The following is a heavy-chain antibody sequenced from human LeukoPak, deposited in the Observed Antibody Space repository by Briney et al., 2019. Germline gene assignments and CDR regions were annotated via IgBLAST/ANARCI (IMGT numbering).Heavy chain of an antibody. J-gene: IGHJ4*02. V-gene: IGHV5-51*01. CDR3: ARERGASGYDSGLDFDY. Sequence: GESLKISCKGCGYSFTSYWIGWVRQMPGKGLEWMGIIYPGDSDTRYSPSFQGQVTISADTSINTAYLQWSSLKASDTAMYYCARERGASGYDSGLDFDYWGQGALVTVSS. CDR2: IYPGDSDT. CDR1: GYSFTSYW. D-gene: IGHD5-12*01.